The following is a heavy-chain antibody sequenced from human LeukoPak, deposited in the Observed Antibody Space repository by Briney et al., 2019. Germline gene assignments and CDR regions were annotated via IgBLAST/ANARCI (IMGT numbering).Heavy chain of an antibody. Sequence: ASVKVSCKASGYTFTSYDINWVRQATGQGLEWMGWMNPNSGNTGYAQKFQGRVTITRNTSISTAYMELSSLRSDDTAVYYCARDGVGITIFGVVILDYYYYYYMDVWGKGTTVTVSS. CDR2: MNPNSGNT. CDR1: GYTFTSYD. V-gene: IGHV1-8*03. D-gene: IGHD3-3*01. CDR3: ARDGVGITIFGVVILDYYYYYYMDV. J-gene: IGHJ6*03.